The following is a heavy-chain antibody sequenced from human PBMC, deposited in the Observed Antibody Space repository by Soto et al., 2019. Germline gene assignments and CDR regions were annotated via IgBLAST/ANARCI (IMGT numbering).Heavy chain of an antibody. CDR1: GFTFSSYG. J-gene: IGHJ6*02. D-gene: IGHD3-10*01. Sequence: GGSLRLSCAASGFTFSSYGMHWVRQAPGKGLEWVAVIGYDGSNKYYAASVKGRFTISRYNSKNTLYLQMNSLRAEDTAVYYCARAFGELSGYYYYGMDVWGQGTTVTVSS. V-gene: IGHV3-33*01. CDR2: IGYDGSNK. CDR3: ARAFGELSGYYYYGMDV.